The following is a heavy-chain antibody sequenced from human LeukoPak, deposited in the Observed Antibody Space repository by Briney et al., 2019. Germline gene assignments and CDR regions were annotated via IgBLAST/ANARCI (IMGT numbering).Heavy chain of an antibody. D-gene: IGHD3-3*01. J-gene: IGHJ4*02. Sequence: GGSLRLSCAASGFTFSSYSMNWVRQAPGKGLEWVSSISSSSSYIYYADSVKGRFTIPRDNAKNSLYLQMNSLRAEDTAVYYCAKDYRYYDFWSGYYFDYWGQGTLVTVSS. V-gene: IGHV3-21*04. CDR3: AKDYRYYDFWSGYYFDY. CDR1: GFTFSSYS. CDR2: ISSSSSYI.